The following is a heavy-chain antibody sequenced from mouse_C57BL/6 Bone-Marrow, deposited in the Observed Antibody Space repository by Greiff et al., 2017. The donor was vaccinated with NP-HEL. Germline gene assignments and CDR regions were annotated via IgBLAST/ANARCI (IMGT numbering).Heavy chain of an antibody. J-gene: IGHJ2*01. CDR1: GYTFTSYW. CDR3: ARNGSNYPGVCYFDY. V-gene: IGHV1-7*01. Sequence: QVHVKQSGAELAKPGASVKLSCKASGYTFTSYWMHWVKQRPGQGLEWIGYINPSSGYTKYNQKFKDKATLTADKSSSTAYMQLSSLTYEDSAVYYCARNGSNYPGVCYFDYWGQGTTLTVSS. CDR2: INPSSGYT. D-gene: IGHD2-5*01.